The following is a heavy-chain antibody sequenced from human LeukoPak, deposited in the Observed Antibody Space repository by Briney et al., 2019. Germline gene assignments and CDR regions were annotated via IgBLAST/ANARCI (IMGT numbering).Heavy chain of an antibody. D-gene: IGHD1-26*01. V-gene: IGHV3-23*01. CDR1: GFTFSSYA. Sequence: GGSLRLSCAASGFTFSSYAMSWVRQAPGKGLEWVSAISGSGGSTYYADSVKGRFTISRDNSKNTLYLQMNSLRAEDTAVYYCAKDPLPYSGSYSDYWGQGALVTVSS. CDR2: ISGSGGST. J-gene: IGHJ4*02. CDR3: AKDPLPYSGSYSDY.